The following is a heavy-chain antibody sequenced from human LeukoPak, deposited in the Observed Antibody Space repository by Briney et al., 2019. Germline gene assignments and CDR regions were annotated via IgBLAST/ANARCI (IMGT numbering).Heavy chain of an antibody. Sequence: SETLSLTCTVSGGSISSYYWSWIRQPAGKGLEWIGRIYTSGSTNYNPSLKSRVTMSVDTSKNQFSLKLSSVTAADTAVYYCARADRDYYDSSGYYIDIWGQGTMVTVSS. CDR3: ARADRDYYDSSGYYIDI. J-gene: IGHJ3*02. V-gene: IGHV4-4*07. CDR1: GGSISSYY. D-gene: IGHD3-22*01. CDR2: IYTSGST.